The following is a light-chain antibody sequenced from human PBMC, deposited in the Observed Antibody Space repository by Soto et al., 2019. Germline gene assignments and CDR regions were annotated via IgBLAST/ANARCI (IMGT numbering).Light chain of an antibody. CDR1: HDISNY. J-gene: IGKJ4*01. V-gene: IGKV1-33*01. CDR3: QQYDNLLVT. CDR2: DAS. Sequence: DIQMTQSPSSLSASVGDRVTITCQASHDISNYLNWYQQKPGKAPKLLIYDASNLETGVPSRFSGSGSGTDFTFTISSLQPEDIATCYCQQYDNLLVTFGGGTKVEIK.